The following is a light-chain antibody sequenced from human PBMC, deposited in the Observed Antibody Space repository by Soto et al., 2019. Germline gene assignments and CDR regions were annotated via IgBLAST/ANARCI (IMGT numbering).Light chain of an antibody. CDR1: SSNIGNNY. J-gene: IGLJ2*01. CDR3: GTWESSLSAVV. Sequence: QSVLTQPPSVSAAPGQKVTISCSGSSSNIGNNYVSWYQQLPGTAPKLLIYDNNKRPSGIPDRFSGSKSGTSATLGITGLQTGDEDDYYCGTWESSLSAVVFGGGTKVTVL. CDR2: DNN. V-gene: IGLV1-51*01.